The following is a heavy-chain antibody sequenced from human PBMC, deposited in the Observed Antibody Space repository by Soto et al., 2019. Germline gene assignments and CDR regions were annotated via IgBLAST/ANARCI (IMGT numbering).Heavy chain of an antibody. D-gene: IGHD3-10*01. CDR3: ARIFGELNWIYYYYYMDV. CDR2: IYSGGST. V-gene: IGHV3-66*01. J-gene: IGHJ6*03. Sequence: GGSLRLSCAASGFTVSSNYMSWVRQAPGKGLEWVSVIYSGGSTYYADSVKGRFTISRDNSKNTLYLQRNSLRAEDTAVYYCARIFGELNWIYYYYYMDVWGKGTTVTVSS. CDR1: GFTVSSNY.